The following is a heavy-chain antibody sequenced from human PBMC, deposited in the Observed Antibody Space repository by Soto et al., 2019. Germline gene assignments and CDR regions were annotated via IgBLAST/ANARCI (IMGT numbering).Heavy chain of an antibody. D-gene: IGHD2-21*02. Sequence: QVQLVQSGAEVKKPGASVKVSCKASGYTFTSDGISWVRQAPGQGLEWTGWSSAYNGNTNYAQKLQGRVTMTTDTSPITAYMALSSLTSDDTAVYYCARHADCGGDCVSWYYYGMDVWGQGATVTLSS. CDR1: GYTFTSDG. CDR2: SSAYNGNT. V-gene: IGHV1-18*01. J-gene: IGHJ6*02. CDR3: ARHADCGGDCVSWYYYGMDV.